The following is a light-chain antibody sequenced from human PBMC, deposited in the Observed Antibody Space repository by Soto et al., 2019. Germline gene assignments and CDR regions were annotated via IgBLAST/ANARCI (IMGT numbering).Light chain of an antibody. CDR3: QQYNSYPWT. V-gene: IGKV1-5*03. J-gene: IGKJ1*01. CDR1: QSISTW. Sequence: DLQMTQSPSTLSASVGDRVTITCRASQSISTWLAWYQQKPGNAPKFLIYKASSLESGVPSRFSGSGSGTEFTLTISSLQPDDFATYYCQQYNSYPWTFGQGTKVEIK. CDR2: KAS.